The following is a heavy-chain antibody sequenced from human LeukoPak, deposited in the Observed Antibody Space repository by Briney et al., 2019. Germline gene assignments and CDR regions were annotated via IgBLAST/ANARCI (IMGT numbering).Heavy chain of an antibody. CDR2: INTNTGNP. CDR3: ARELIVVEAAAITGGWFDP. J-gene: IGHJ5*02. V-gene: IGHV7-4-1*02. Sequence: ASVKVSCKASGYTFTSYAMNWVRQAPGQGLEWMGWINTNTGNPTYAQGFTGRFVFSLDTSVSTAYLQISSLKAEDTAVYYCARELIVVEAAAITGGWFDPWGQGTLVTVSS. CDR1: GYTFTSYA. D-gene: IGHD2-2*02.